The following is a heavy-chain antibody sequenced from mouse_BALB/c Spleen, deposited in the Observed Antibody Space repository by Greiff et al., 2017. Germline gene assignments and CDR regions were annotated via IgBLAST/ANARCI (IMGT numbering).Heavy chain of an antibody. CDR1: GFTFSSYG. J-gene: IGHJ3*01. CDR3: AHRSLAY. CDR2: INSNGGST. D-gene: IGHD2-14*01. Sequence: EVHLVESGGGLVKPGGSLKLSCAASGFTFSSYGMSWVRQTPDKRLELVATINSNGGSTYYPDSVKGRFTISRDNAKNTLYLQMSSLKSEDTAMYYCAHRSLAYWGQGTLVTVSA. V-gene: IGHV5-6-3*01.